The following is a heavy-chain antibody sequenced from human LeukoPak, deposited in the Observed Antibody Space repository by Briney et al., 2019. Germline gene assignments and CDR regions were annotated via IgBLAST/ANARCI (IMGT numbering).Heavy chain of an antibody. D-gene: IGHD3-3*01. J-gene: IGHJ5*02. CDR2: IYYSGST. CDR3: ARHLSEFLEWFAHWFDP. Sequence: SETLSLTCTVSGGSISSSSYYWGWIRQPPGKGLEWIGSIYYSGSTYYNPSLKSRVTISVDTSKNQFSLKLSSVTAADTAVYYCARHLSEFLEWFAHWFDPWSQGTLVTVSS. CDR1: GGSISSSSYY. V-gene: IGHV4-39*01.